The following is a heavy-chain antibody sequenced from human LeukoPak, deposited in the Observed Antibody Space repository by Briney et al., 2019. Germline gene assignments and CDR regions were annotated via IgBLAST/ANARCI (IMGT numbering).Heavy chain of an antibody. CDR1: GYTFTSYD. V-gene: IGHV1-8*01. J-gene: IGHJ6*02. D-gene: IGHD6-13*01. CDR2: MNPNSGNT. Sequence: ASVKVSCKASGYTFTSYDINWVRQATGQGLEWMGWMNPNSGNTGYAQKFQGRVTMTRNTSISTACMELSSLRSEDTAVYYCARGEGDSSSWYYHYYYGMDVWGQGTTVTVSS. CDR3: ARGEGDSSSWYYHYYYGMDV.